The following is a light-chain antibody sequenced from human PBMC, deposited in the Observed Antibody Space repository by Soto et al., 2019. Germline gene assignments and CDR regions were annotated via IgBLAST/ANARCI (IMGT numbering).Light chain of an antibody. CDR1: QSVRSSD. Sequence: EILMTQSPSTLAVSPGESATLSCRASQSVRSSDLGWYQQKPGHAPRLLIYAASSRATGIPDRLSGSGSGTDFTLTISRLEPEDFAVYYCQQFGSSWAFGQGTKVDIK. V-gene: IGKV3-20*01. CDR2: AAS. CDR3: QQFGSSWA. J-gene: IGKJ1*01.